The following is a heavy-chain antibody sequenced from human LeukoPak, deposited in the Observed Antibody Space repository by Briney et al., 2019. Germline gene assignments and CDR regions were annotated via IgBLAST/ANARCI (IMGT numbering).Heavy chain of an antibody. CDR2: ISWNSGSI. CDR3: AKDREWELLGLFDY. Sequence: GGSLRLSCAASGFTFDDYAMHWVRQAPGKGLEWVSGISWNSGSIGYADSVKGRFTISRDNAKNSLYLQMNSLRAEDTALYYCAKDREWELLGLFDYWGQGTLVTVSS. J-gene: IGHJ4*02. V-gene: IGHV3-9*01. CDR1: GFTFDDYA. D-gene: IGHD1-26*01.